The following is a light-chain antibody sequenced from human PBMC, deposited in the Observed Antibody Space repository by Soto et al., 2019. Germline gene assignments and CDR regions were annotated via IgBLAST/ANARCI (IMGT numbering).Light chain of an antibody. V-gene: IGKV3-11*01. Sequence: DIVLTQSPATLSSFPGDRVTLSCRASQYINTRLAWYRHRPGQAPRVVIYQTSIRAAGIPARFSAIGTGTDFTLTFSDVQNEDFAVYDGHQRQSWTRTFCQGTKVDIK. CDR3: HQRQSWTRT. J-gene: IGKJ1*01. CDR2: QTS. CDR1: QYINTR.